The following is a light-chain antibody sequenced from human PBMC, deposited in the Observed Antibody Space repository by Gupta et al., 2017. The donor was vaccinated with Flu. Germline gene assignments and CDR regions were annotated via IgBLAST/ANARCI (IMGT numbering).Light chain of an antibody. CDR1: QDVSD. J-gene: IGKJ4*01. Sequence: EIVLTQSPGTLSLSPGQRATLSCRASQDVSDLAWYQQKPGQAPRLLIYATSRRVADIPDRFSGSGSGTDFTLTISRLEPEDFAVYHCQQYGTSLTFGGWTKVEVK. CDR3: QQYGTSLT. CDR2: ATS. V-gene: IGKV3-20*01.